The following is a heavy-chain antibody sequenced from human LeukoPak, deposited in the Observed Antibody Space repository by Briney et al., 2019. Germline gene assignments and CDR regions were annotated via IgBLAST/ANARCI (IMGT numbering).Heavy chain of an antibody. CDR2: IRFDGSNN. D-gene: IGHD1-7*01. V-gene: IGHV3-30*02. CDR1: GFTFSSYG. Sequence: GGSLRLSCAASGFTFSSYGMHWVRQAPGKVLEWVAYIRFDGSNNYYADSLKGRFTISRDNSKNTLYLQMNSLGVEDTAVYSYARGGVNYASDYWGQGTLVTVSS. CDR3: ARGGVNYASDY. J-gene: IGHJ4*02.